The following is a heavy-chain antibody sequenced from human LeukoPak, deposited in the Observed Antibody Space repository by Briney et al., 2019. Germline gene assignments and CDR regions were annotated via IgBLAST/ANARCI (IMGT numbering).Heavy chain of an antibody. CDR1: GGSVNSDNYY. D-gene: IGHD3-10*01. Sequence: PSETLSLTCTVSGGSVNSDNYYWGWIRQPPGKGLEWIGTIYYSGFTYYNPSLNSRVTISVDTSQNQFSLQLTSVTAADTAMYYCARTYLVRGILDPPGYWGQGTLVTVSS. V-gene: IGHV4-39*01. J-gene: IGHJ4*02. CDR2: IYYSGFT. CDR3: ARTYLVRGILDPPGY.